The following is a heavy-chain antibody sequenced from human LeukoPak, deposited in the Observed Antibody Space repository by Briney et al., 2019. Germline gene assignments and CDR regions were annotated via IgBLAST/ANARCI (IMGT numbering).Heavy chain of an antibody. Sequence: GGSLRLSCAASGFTFSSHWMHWVRQAPGKGLVWVSRINSDGSITTYADSAQGRFTISRDNAKNTLYLQMNSLRVEDTAVYYCARVYNWNPPDYWGQGTLVTVSS. CDR2: INSDGSIT. CDR3: ARVYNWNPPDY. J-gene: IGHJ4*02. V-gene: IGHV3-74*01. D-gene: IGHD1-1*01. CDR1: GFTFSSHW.